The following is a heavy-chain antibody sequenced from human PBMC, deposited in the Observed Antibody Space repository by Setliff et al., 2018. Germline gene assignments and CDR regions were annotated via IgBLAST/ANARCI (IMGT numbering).Heavy chain of an antibody. J-gene: IGHJ3*02. CDR2: INHSGST. CDR3: VRGRIRGICSGPHCTYDPFDI. CDR1: GASFSDYY. V-gene: IGHV4-34*01. D-gene: IGHD2-15*01. Sequence: LSLTCTVYGASFSDYYWGWIRQPPGKGLEWIAEINHSGSTNYNPSLKSRVTISVDTSKNQFSLILSSLTAADTAVYYCVRGRIRGICSGPHCTYDPFDIWGQGTTVTVSS.